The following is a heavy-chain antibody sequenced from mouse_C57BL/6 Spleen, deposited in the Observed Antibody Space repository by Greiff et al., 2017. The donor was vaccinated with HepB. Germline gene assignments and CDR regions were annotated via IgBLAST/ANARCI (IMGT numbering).Heavy chain of an antibody. V-gene: IGHV1-22*01. J-gene: IGHJ1*03. CDR3: ARGRLRSRGYFDV. Sequence: VQLQQSGPELVKPGASVKMSCKASGYTFTDYNMHWVKQSHGKSLEWIGYINPNNGGTSYNQKFKGKATLTVNKSSSTAYMELRSLTSEDSAVYYCARGRLRSRGYFDVWGTGTTVTVSS. CDR1: GYTFTDYN. CDR2: INPNNGGT. D-gene: IGHD1-1*01.